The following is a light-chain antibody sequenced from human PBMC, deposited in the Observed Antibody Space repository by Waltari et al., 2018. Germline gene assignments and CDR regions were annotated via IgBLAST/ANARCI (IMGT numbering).Light chain of an antibody. CDR3: MQPLQTPWT. J-gene: IGKJ1*01. V-gene: IGKV2-28*01. CDR2: LGS. CDR1: QSLLHSNGYYY. Sequence: DIVLTQSPLSLPVTPGEPASISSRSSQSLLHSNGYYYLGWYLKKPGQSPQVLIYLGSIRASGVPDRFSGSGSGTDFTLKISRVEADDVGVYYCMQPLQTPWTFGQGTKVEIK.